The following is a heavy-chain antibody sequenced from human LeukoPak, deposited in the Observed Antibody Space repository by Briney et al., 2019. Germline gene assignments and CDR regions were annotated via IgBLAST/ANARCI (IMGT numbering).Heavy chain of an antibody. D-gene: IGHD1-26*01. CDR3: ARESLGPPYYFDY. Sequence: PSQTLSLTCNVSGAPISSGTDYWSWIRQPAGKGLEWIGRIYTSGSTKYNPSLKSRVTISIDTSKNQFSLKLTSVTAADTAVYYCARESLGPPYYFDYWGQGTLVTVSS. CDR1: GAPISSGTDY. CDR2: IYTSGST. J-gene: IGHJ4*02. V-gene: IGHV4-61*02.